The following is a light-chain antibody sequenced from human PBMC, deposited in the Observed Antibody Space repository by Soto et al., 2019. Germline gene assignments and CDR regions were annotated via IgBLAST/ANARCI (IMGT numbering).Light chain of an antibody. CDR1: QSINNY. J-gene: IGKJ4*01. Sequence: DIQMTQSPSSLSASVGDRVTITCRASQSINNYLSWYQQKSGKAPDRLIFGASTLASGVPSRFSGSGSGTNFTLTISGXQPEDFATYFCQQTFSSPLTFGGGTKVDIK. CDR2: GAS. CDR3: QQTFSSPLT. V-gene: IGKV1-39*01.